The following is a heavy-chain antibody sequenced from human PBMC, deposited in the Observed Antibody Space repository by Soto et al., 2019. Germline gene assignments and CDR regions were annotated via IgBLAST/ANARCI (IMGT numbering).Heavy chain of an antibody. CDR3: AAFSPYYYDSSGYPGAFDI. V-gene: IGHV1-58*02. CDR1: GYTFTNYD. J-gene: IGHJ3*02. CDR2: INAGIGNT. D-gene: IGHD3-22*01. Sequence: ASVKVSCKASGYTFTNYDMHWVRQAPGQRLVWMGWINAGIGNTNYAQKFQERVTITRDMSTSTAYMELSSLRSEDTAVYYCAAFSPYYYDSSGYPGAFDIWGQGTMVTVSS.